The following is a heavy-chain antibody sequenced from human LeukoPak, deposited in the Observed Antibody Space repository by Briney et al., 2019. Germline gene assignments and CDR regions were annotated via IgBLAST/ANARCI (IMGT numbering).Heavy chain of an antibody. Sequence: SVKVSCKASGGTFNTYAISWVRQAPGQGLEWMGGIIPIFGTTNYAQNFQGRVTITADKSTTTAYMELSSLRSEDTAVYYCAREPYCGGDCYSAHFDYWGQGTLVTVSS. CDR1: GGTFNTYA. CDR3: AREPYCGGDCYSAHFDY. D-gene: IGHD2-21*02. V-gene: IGHV1-69*06. J-gene: IGHJ4*02. CDR2: IIPIFGTT.